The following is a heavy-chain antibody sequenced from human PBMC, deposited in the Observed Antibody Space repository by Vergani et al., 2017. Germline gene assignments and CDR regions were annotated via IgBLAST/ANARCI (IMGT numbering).Heavy chain of an antibody. CDR2: TRYDGIVE. J-gene: IGHJ6*02. Sequence: QVQLVESGGGVVQPGGSLRLSCAASGFTFTNYGMHWVRQAPGKGLEWVAFTRYDGIVEYYGDSVRGRFTISRDNSKNTLYLQMNRLRPEDTAVYYCARGLPLLWFGELLSSDLYYYYGMDVWGQGTTVTVSS. D-gene: IGHD3-10*01. V-gene: IGHV3-30*02. CDR3: ARGLPLLWFGELLSSDLYYYYGMDV. CDR1: GFTFTNYG.